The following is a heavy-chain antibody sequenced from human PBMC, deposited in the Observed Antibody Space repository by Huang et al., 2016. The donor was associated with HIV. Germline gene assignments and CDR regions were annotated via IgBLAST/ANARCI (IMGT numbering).Heavy chain of an antibody. J-gene: IGHJ4*02. Sequence: QEQLVESGGGVVQPGGSLRLSCATSGFSFSDYGMHWVRQATVKGLELVSFIRFDGGNKHYADSAKGRFTISRDNSKKMLFLEMNSLRGDDTAFYYCATDLGGYSFDYWGQGALVSVSS. V-gene: IGHV3-30*02. CDR3: ATDLGGYSFDY. CDR2: IRFDGGNK. D-gene: IGHD2-21*02. CDR1: GFSFSDYG.